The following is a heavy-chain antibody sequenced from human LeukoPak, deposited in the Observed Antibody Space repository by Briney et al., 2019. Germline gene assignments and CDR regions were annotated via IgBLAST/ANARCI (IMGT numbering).Heavy chain of an antibody. Sequence: SETLSLTCTVSGGSISSYYWSWIRQPPGKGLEWIGYIYYSGSTNYNPSLKGRVTISVDTSKNQFSLKLSSVTAADTAVYYCARDSFYDFWSGPGNWFDPWGQGTLVTVSS. D-gene: IGHD3-3*01. V-gene: IGHV4-59*01. CDR2: IYYSGST. CDR3: ARDSFYDFWSGPGNWFDP. CDR1: GGSISSYY. J-gene: IGHJ5*02.